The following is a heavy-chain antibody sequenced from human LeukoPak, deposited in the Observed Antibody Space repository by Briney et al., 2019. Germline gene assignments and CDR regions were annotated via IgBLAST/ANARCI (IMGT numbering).Heavy chain of an antibody. D-gene: IGHD3-10*01. CDR3: ARGGKITMVRGVNPFGTYRNWFDP. CDR2: INHSGST. V-gene: IGHV4-34*01. CDR1: GGSFSGYY. J-gene: IGHJ5*02. Sequence: PSETLSLTCAVYGGSFSGYYWSWIRQPPGKGLEWIGEINHSGSTNYNPSLESRVTISVDTSKNQFSLKLSSVTAADTAVYYCARGGKITMVRGVNPFGTYRNWFDPWGQGTLVTVSS.